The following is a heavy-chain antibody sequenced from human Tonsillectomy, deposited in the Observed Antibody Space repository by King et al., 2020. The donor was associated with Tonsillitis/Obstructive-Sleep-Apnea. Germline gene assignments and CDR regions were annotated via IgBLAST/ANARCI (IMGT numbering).Heavy chain of an antibody. V-gene: IGHV3-9*01. J-gene: IGHJ6*03. CDR3: TKSPIAAAGTYYYYDMDV. CDR2: ISWDRGIV. Sequence: VQLVESGGGLVQPGRSLRLFCAASGFTFDDYALHWVRQAPGKGLEWVSGISWDRGIVAYADSVKGRFTISRGNAKNSLYLQMNSLRVEDTALYYCTKSPIAAAGTYYYYDMDVWGEGTTVTVSS. D-gene: IGHD6-13*01. CDR1: GFTFDDYA.